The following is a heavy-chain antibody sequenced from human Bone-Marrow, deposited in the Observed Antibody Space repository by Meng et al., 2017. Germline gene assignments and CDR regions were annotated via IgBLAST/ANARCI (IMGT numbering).Heavy chain of an antibody. Sequence: GESLKISCAASGFTFDDYGMSWVRQAPGKGLEWVSGINWNGGSTGYADSVKGRFTISRDNAKNSLYLQMNSLRAEDTALYYCARAPRYYDSSGYYYPPFFDYWGQGTLVTVSS. CDR3: ARAPRYYDSSGYYYPPFFDY. D-gene: IGHD3-22*01. J-gene: IGHJ4*02. CDR1: GFTFDDYG. CDR2: INWNGGST. V-gene: IGHV3-20*04.